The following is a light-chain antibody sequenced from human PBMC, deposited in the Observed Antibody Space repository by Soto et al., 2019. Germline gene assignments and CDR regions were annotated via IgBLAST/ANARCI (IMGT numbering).Light chain of an antibody. J-gene: IGKJ1*01. Sequence: DSVMTQSPDSLAVSLGERATINCKSSQSVLYSSNNKNYLAWYQQKAGQPPNLIIYWASTRKSGVPDRFSGSGSGTDFTLTISSLQAVDVAVYYCHQYYTTPWTFGQGTRVELK. V-gene: IGKV4-1*01. CDR1: QSVLYSSNNKNY. CDR3: HQYYTTPWT. CDR2: WAS.